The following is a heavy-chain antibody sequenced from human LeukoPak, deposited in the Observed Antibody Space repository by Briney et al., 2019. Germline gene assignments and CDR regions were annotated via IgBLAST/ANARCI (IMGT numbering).Heavy chain of an antibody. CDR3: ARDSGGSYYVP. V-gene: IGHV3-48*04. CDR2: ISSRSSTI. Sequence: GGSLRLSCAASGFTFSSYSMNWVRQAPGKGLEWVSYISSRSSTIYYADSAKGRFTISRDNTKNSLYLQMNSLRAEDTAVYYCARDSGGSYYVPWGQGTLVTVSS. D-gene: IGHD1-26*01. CDR1: GFTFSSYS. J-gene: IGHJ5*02.